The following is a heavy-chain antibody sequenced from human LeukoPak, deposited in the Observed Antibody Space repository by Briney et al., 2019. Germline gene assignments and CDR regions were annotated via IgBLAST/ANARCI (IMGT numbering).Heavy chain of an antibody. Sequence: GASVKVSCKASGYTFINYYAHWVRQAPGQGLQWLGMINPSGGSTVYAQMLQGRLTMTTDMSTRTVYMELNSLTSEDTAVYYCARPRLPYYYDSSGLEYWGQGTLITVSS. CDR3: ARPRLPYYYDSSGLEY. D-gene: IGHD3-22*01. J-gene: IGHJ4*02. CDR1: GYTFINYY. V-gene: IGHV1-46*01. CDR2: INPSGGST.